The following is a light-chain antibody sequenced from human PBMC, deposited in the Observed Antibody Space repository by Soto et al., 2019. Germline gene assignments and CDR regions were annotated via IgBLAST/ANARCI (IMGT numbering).Light chain of an antibody. V-gene: IGLV1-44*01. J-gene: IGLJ3*02. CDR2: SNN. CDR3: ATWDDSLNGWV. Sequence: QTVVTQPPSASGTPGQRVTISCSGSSSNIGSNTVNWYHQFPGTAPKLLIYSNNQRPSGVPDRFSGSKSGTSASLAISGLQSEDEADYYCATWDDSLNGWVFGGGTQLTVL. CDR1: SSNIGSNT.